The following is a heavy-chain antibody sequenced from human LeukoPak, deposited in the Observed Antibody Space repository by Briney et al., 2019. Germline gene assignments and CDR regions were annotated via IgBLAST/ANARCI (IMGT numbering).Heavy chain of an antibody. D-gene: IGHD3-22*01. J-gene: IGHJ4*02. CDR3: ARRGRYYDSSGYYYGPQLDY. Sequence: SETLSLTCAVYGGSFSGDFWSWIRQSPGKGLEWIGEINHGGSTTYNPSLQSRVTISVDTSKNQFSLKLSSVTAADTAVYYCARRGRYYDSSGYYYGPQLDYWGQGTLVTVSS. V-gene: IGHV4-34*01. CDR2: INHGGST. CDR1: GGSFSGDF.